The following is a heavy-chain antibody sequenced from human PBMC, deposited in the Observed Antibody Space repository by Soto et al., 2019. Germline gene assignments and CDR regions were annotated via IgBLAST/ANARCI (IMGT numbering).Heavy chain of an antibody. V-gene: IGHV4-31*03. CDR3: ARDAGEQRGLDF. Sequence: QVLLQESGPGLVKPSETLSLICLVSGGSITTGGYSWTWIRQHPGKGLDWIGNIYYSGSTSYNPSLKSRLTISVDTSKTQFSLKLTSVTAADTAVYYCARDAGEQRGLDFWGQGTLVTVSS. CDR2: IYYSGST. D-gene: IGHD3-16*01. J-gene: IGHJ4*02. CDR1: GGSITTGGYS.